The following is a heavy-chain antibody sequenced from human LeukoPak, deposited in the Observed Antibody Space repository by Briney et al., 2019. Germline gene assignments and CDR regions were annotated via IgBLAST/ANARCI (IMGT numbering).Heavy chain of an antibody. J-gene: IGHJ4*02. CDR3: AKGYYAGRGHHFEY. CDR2: IWSDGSNK. D-gene: IGHD3-22*01. V-gene: IGHV3-33*06. Sequence: GGSLRLSCATSGFTFSGYGMHWVRQAPGKGLEWVTVIWSDGSNKYYADSVKGRFTVSRDNSKDTLYLQMNSLRAEDTAVYYCAKGYYAGRGHHFEYWGQGTLVTVSS. CDR1: GFTFSGYG.